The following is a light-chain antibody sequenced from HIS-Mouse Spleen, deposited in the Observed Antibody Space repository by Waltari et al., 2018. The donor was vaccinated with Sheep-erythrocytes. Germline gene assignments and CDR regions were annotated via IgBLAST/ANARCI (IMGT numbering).Light chain of an antibody. CDR2: EGS. J-gene: IGLJ3*02. V-gene: IGLV2-23*01. Sequence: LTQPRSVSGSPGQSVTISCTGTSSDVGGYNYVSWYQQHPGKAPKLMIYEGSKRPSGVSNRFSGSKSGNTASLTISGLQAEDAADYYCCSYAGSSTPWVFGGGTKLTVL. CDR1: SSDVGGYNY. CDR3: CSYAGSSTPWV.